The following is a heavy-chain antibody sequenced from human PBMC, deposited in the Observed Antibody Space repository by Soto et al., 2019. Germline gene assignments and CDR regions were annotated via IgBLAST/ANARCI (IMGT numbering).Heavy chain of an antibody. CDR3: ARPGSGSYYDDAFDI. Sequence: QVQLVQSGAEVKKPGASVKVSCKASGYTFTSYAMHWARQAPGQRLEWMGWINAGNGNTKYSQKFQGRVTITRDTSASTAYMELSSLRSEDTAVYYCARPGSGSYYDDAFDIWGQGTMVTVSS. D-gene: IGHD3-10*01. V-gene: IGHV1-3*01. J-gene: IGHJ3*02. CDR1: GYTFTSYA. CDR2: INAGNGNT.